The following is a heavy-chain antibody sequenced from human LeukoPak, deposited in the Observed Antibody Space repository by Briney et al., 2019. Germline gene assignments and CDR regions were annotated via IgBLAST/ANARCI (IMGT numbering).Heavy chain of an antibody. Sequence: PSQTLSLTCTVSGGSISSGSYYWSWIRQPPGKGLEWIGYIYYSGSTNYNPSLKSRVTISVDTSKNQFSLKLSSVTAADTAVYYCAGAMVRGVIDYWGQGTLVTVSS. J-gene: IGHJ4*02. CDR2: IYYSGST. CDR1: GGSISSGSYY. V-gene: IGHV4-61*01. D-gene: IGHD3-10*01. CDR3: AGAMVRGVIDY.